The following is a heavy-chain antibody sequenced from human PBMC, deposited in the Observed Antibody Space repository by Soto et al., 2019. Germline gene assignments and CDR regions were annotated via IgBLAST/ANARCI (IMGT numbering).Heavy chain of an antibody. CDR3: ARSVQKGSGYTPVWFDP. V-gene: IGHV3-23*01. J-gene: IGHJ5*02. D-gene: IGHD2-15*01. CDR2: ISGSGGST. CDR1: GFTFSSYA. Sequence: EVQLLESGGGLVQPGGSLRLSCAASGFTFSSYAMSWVRQAPGKGLEWVSAISGSGGSTYYADSVKGRFTTSRDNSKNTLYLQMNSLRAEDTAVYYCARSVQKGSGYTPVWFDPWGQGTLVTVSS.